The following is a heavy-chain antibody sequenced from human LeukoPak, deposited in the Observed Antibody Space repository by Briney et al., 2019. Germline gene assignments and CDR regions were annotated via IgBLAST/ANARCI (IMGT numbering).Heavy chain of an antibody. Sequence: GGSLRLSCAASGFTFSSYAMHWVRQAPGKGLEWVAVISYDGSNKYYADSVKGRFTISRDNSKNTLYLQMNSLRAEDTAVYYCAKFGGYDILTGYPNWFDPWGQGTLVTVSS. CDR2: ISYDGSNK. V-gene: IGHV3-30-3*02. CDR3: AKFGGYDILTGYPNWFDP. J-gene: IGHJ5*02. D-gene: IGHD3-9*01. CDR1: GFTFSSYA.